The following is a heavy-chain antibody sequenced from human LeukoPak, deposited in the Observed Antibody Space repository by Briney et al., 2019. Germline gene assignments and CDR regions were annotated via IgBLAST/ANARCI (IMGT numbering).Heavy chain of an antibody. CDR2: IYYSGST. Sequence: SETLSLTCTVSGGSISSYYWSWIRQPPGKGLKWIGYIYYSGSTNYNPSLKSRVTISVDTSKNQSSLKLSSVTAADTAVYYCARGRGAAAGTGWFDPWGQGTLVTVSS. V-gene: IGHV4-59*12. J-gene: IGHJ5*02. CDR3: ARGRGAAAGTGWFDP. D-gene: IGHD6-13*01. CDR1: GGSISSYY.